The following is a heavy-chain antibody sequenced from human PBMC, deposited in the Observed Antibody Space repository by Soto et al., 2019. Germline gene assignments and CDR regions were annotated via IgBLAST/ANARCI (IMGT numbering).Heavy chain of an antibody. D-gene: IGHD3-22*01. J-gene: IGHJ4*02. CDR3: ARNSMAIYYDSSGYPFDY. CDR2: ISAYNGNT. CDR1: GYTFTSYG. V-gene: IGHV1-18*04. Sequence: ASVKVSCKASGYTFTSYGISWVRQAPGQGLEWIGWISAYNGNTNYAQKLQGRVTMTTDTSTSTAYMELRSLRSDDTAVYYCARNSMAIYYDSSGYPFDYWGQGTLVTVSS.